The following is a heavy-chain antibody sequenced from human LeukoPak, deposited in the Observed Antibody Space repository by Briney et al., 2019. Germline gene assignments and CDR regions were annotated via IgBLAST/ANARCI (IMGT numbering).Heavy chain of an antibody. CDR3: ARSESSGSYYRLDY. Sequence: SETLSLTCTISGGSIDTYYWSWIRQPPGRGLEWIGYIYYSGSTNYNPSLKSRVTMSVDPSKNQFSLKLSSVTAADTAVYYCARSESSGSYYRLDYWGQGTLVTVSS. CDR2: IYYSGST. J-gene: IGHJ4*02. V-gene: IGHV4-59*12. CDR1: GGSIDTYY. D-gene: IGHD1-26*01.